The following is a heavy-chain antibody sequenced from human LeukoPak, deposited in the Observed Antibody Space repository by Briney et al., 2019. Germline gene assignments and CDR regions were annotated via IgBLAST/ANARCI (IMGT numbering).Heavy chain of an antibody. Sequence: SETLSLTCTVSGSSIRGYYWSWIRQRPGKGLEGIGYIYYSGSTNYNPSLKSRVTISVDTSKNQFSVKLSSVTAADTAVYYCASSGSYIWGQGTLVTVSS. J-gene: IGHJ4*02. CDR1: GSSIRGYY. CDR3: ASSGSYI. D-gene: IGHD3-10*01. CDR2: IYYSGST. V-gene: IGHV4-59*12.